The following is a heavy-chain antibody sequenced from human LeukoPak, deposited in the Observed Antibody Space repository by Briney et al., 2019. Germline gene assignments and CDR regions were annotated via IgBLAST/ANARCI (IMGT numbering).Heavy chain of an antibody. CDR1: GYSFASYW. V-gene: IGHV5-51*01. Sequence: LGESLKISCKGSGYSFASYWIGWVRQLPGKGLEWMGIIRPMNSDVRYSPSFQGQVAISADRSINTAYLQWSSLTASDTAMYYCASRPFETTVVPWDFYWGQGTQVTVSS. J-gene: IGHJ4*02. CDR2: IRPMNSDV. CDR3: ASRPFETTVVPWDFY. D-gene: IGHD4-17*01.